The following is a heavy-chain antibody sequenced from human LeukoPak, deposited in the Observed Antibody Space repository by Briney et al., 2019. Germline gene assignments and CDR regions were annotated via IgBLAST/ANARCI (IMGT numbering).Heavy chain of an antibody. CDR1: GLTFSNYG. D-gene: IGHD5-18*01. V-gene: IGHV3-30*02. CDR2: IGFDGSDH. Sequence: GGYLRLSCAASGLTFSNYGMHWARQAPGKGLEWVAFIGFDGSDHSYADSVKGRFTISRDNSKNTLYLQMNSRRAEDTAVYYCAKDIRRGYNYGYDQFAYWGLGTLVTVSS. CDR3: AKDIRRGYNYGYDQFAY. J-gene: IGHJ4*02.